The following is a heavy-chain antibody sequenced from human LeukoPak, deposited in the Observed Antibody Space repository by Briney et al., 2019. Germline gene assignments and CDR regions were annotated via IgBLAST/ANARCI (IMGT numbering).Heavy chain of an antibody. V-gene: IGHV1-46*01. Sequence: ASVKVSCKASGYTFTSYYMHWVRQAPGQGLEWMGIINPSGGSTSYAQKFQGRVTMTRDMSTSTVYMELSSLRSEDTAVYYCARDAPLGNYMDVWGKGTTVTVSS. J-gene: IGHJ6*03. CDR3: ARDAPLGNYMDV. CDR1: GYTFTSYY. CDR2: INPSGGST.